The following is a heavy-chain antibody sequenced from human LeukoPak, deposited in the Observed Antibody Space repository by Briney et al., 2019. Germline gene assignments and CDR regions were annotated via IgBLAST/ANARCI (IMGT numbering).Heavy chain of an antibody. D-gene: IGHD4-17*01. CDR3: ARDTGRTVTTGLIGGSGVVDY. CDR2: IWYDGSNK. J-gene: IGHJ4*02. CDR1: GFTFSTYG. Sequence: GGSLRLSCAASGFTFSTYGMHWVRRAPGKGLEWVALIWYDGSNKYYADSVKGRFTISRDNSKNTLYLQMNSLRAEDTAVYYCARDTGRTVTTGLIGGSGVVDYWGQGTLVTVSS. V-gene: IGHV3-33*01.